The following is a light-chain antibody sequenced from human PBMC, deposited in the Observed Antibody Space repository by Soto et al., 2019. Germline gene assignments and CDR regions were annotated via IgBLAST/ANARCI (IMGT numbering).Light chain of an antibody. CDR2: GAS. Sequence: EIVLTQSPGTLSFSPGERATLSCRASQSIISDSLAWYQQKPGQAPRLIISGASSSATGIPDRFSGSRSGTYFTLTVSRLEPEDFEVFYCQQYGSSPPTFRQGNKVEIK. CDR1: QSIISDS. J-gene: IGKJ2*01. V-gene: IGKV3-20*01. CDR3: QQYGSSPPT.